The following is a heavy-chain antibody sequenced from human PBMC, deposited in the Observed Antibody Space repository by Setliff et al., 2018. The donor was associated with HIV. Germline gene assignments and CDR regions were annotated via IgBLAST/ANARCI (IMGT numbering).Heavy chain of an antibody. CDR3: ARQGDPVYGGSSGVFDC. D-gene: IGHD2-15*01. V-gene: IGHV4-38-2*01. CDR1: GYSISSGYF. CDR2: IYHSGST. Sequence: PSETLSLTCGVSGYSISSGYFWGWIRQPPGKGLEWIGSIYHSGSTYCNPSLKSRVTISLDTSKNQFSLKLSSVTASDTAVFYCARQGDPVYGGSSGVFDCWGQGTPVTVSS. J-gene: IGHJ4*02.